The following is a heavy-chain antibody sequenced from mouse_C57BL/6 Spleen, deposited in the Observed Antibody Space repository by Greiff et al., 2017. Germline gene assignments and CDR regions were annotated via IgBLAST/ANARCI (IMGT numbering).Heavy chain of an antibody. CDR2: IYPGDGDT. J-gene: IGHJ3*01. CDR3: AREAGGYPFAY. Sequence: VQLQESGPELVKPGASVKISCKASGYAFSSSWMNWVKQRPGKGLEWIGRIYPGDGDTNYNGKFKGKATLTADKSSSTAYMQLSSLTSEDSAVYFCAREAGGYPFAYWGQGTLVTVSA. V-gene: IGHV1-82*01. D-gene: IGHD2-2*01. CDR1: GYAFSSSW.